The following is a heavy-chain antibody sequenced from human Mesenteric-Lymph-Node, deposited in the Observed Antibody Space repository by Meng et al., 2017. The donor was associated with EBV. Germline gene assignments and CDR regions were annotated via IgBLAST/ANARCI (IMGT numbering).Heavy chain of an antibody. CDR3: ATTSGFSTFIFQY. J-gene: IGHJ4*02. CDR2: IYYSGST. D-gene: IGHD3-3*02. CDR1: GDSISRDYY. Sequence: QVQLQEPGPGLVKPSQTLSLTCAVSGDSISRDYYWTWIRQPPGKGLEWIGNIYYSGSTYYNPSLDSRVTISPDTSKNQFSLKLTSVTAADTAVYYCATTSGFSTFIFQYWGQGTLVTVSS. V-gene: IGHV4-30-4*01.